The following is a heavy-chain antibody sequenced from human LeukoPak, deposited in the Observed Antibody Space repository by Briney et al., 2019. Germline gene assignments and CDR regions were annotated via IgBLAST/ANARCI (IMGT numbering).Heavy chain of an antibody. CDR3: AHRPPYGSGSYYYYAY. Sequence: SGPTLVNPTQTLTLTCTFSGFSLSTSGVGVGWIRQPPGKALEWLAVIYWNDNKRYSPALKSRLTITKDTSKNQVVLTMTNMDPVDTATYYCAHRPPYGSGSYYYYAYWGQGTLVTVSS. J-gene: IGHJ4*02. V-gene: IGHV2-5*01. D-gene: IGHD3-10*01. CDR1: GFSLSTSGVG. CDR2: IYWNDNK.